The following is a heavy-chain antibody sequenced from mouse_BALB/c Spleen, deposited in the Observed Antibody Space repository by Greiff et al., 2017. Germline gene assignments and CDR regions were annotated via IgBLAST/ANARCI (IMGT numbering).Heavy chain of an antibody. CDR2: ISSGGST. Sequence: EVKVVESGGGLVKPGGSLKLSCAASGFTFSSYAMSWVRQTPEKRLEWVASISSGGSTYYPDSVKGRFTISRDNAKNTLYLQMSSLKSEDTAMYYCARRRGGFAYWGQGTLVTVSA. J-gene: IGHJ3*01. CDR1: GFTFSSYA. D-gene: IGHD3-1*01. V-gene: IGHV5-6-5*01. CDR3: ARRRGGFAY.